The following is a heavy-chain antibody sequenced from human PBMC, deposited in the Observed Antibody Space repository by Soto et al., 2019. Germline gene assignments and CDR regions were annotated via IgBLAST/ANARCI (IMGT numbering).Heavy chain of an antibody. J-gene: IGHJ6*02. CDR3: ARVGDGYNYSPNYYYYYGMDV. CDR2: ISSSSSYI. V-gene: IGHV3-21*01. Sequence: NPVGSLRLSCAASGFTFSSYSMNWVRQAPGKGLEWVSSISSSSSYIYYADSVKGRFTISRDNAKNSLYLQMNSLRAEDTAVYYCARVGDGYNYSPNYYYYYGMDVWGQGTTVTVSS. CDR1: GFTFSSYS. D-gene: IGHD5-12*01.